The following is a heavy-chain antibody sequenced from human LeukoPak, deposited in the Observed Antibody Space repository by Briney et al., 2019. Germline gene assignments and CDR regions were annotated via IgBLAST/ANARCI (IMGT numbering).Heavy chain of an antibody. D-gene: IGHD3-22*01. Sequence: GGSLRLSCAASGFTFSSYAMSWVRQAPGKGLEWVSAISGSGGSTYYADSVKGRFTISRDNSKNTLYLQMNGLRAEDTAVYYCAKGITMIVTRSDAFDIWGQGTMVTVSS. V-gene: IGHV3-23*01. CDR3: AKGITMIVTRSDAFDI. CDR2: ISGSGGST. CDR1: GFTFSSYA. J-gene: IGHJ3*02.